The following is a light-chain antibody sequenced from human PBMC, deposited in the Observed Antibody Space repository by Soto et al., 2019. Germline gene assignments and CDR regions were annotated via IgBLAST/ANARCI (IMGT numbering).Light chain of an antibody. CDR3: QHATSFPIT. V-gene: IGKV1-12*01. Sequence: DIQMTQSPSSVSASVGDRVTITCRASQDIRTWLAWYQQKPGKAPKILIYGASSLQSGVPSRFSGSGSGTYFTLTISSLQPKDFATYYCQHATSFPITFGQGTRLEIK. CDR1: QDIRTW. CDR2: GAS. J-gene: IGKJ5*01.